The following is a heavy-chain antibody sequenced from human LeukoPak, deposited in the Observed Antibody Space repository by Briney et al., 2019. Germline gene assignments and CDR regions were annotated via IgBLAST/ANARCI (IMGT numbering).Heavy chain of an antibody. V-gene: IGHV4-59*12. D-gene: IGHD2-2*01. Sequence: SETLSLTCTVSGGSISSYYWSWIRQPPGKGLEWIGYIYYSGSTNYNPSLKSRVTMSVDTSKNQFSLKLSSVTAADTAVYYCARVPCSSTSCYVPWFDPWGQGTLVTVSS. CDR3: ARVPCSSTSCYVPWFDP. CDR1: GGSISSYY. CDR2: IYYSGST. J-gene: IGHJ5*02.